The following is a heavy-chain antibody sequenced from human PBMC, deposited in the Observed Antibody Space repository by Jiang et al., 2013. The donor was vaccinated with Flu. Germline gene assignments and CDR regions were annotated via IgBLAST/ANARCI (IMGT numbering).Heavy chain of an antibody. Sequence: QLLESGGGLVQPGGSLRVSCAASGFIFDSCDMGWVRQAPGKGLEWVSGISGSGGNTYYADSVKGRFAISRDNSKNMLYLQMNSLRAEDTAVYFCAKTVGVHYYDSSGYDFDYWGHGTLVTVSS. CDR3: AKTVGVHYYDSSGYDFDY. CDR1: GFIFDSCD. CDR2: ISGSGGNT. V-gene: IGHV3-23*01. J-gene: IGHJ4*01. D-gene: IGHD3-22*01.